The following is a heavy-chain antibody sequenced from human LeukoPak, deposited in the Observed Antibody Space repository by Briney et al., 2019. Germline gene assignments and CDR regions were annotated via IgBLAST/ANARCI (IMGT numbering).Heavy chain of an antibody. CDR3: AGVPASIAAAGH. V-gene: IGHV1-2*02. CDR1: GYTFTGYY. CDR2: INPNSGGT. J-gene: IGHJ4*02. Sequence: ASVKVSCKASGYTFTGYYMHWVRQAPGQGLEWMGWINPNSGGTNYAQKFQGRVTMTRDTSISTAYMELSRLRSDDTAVYYCAGVPASIAAAGHWGQGTLVTVSS. D-gene: IGHD6-13*01.